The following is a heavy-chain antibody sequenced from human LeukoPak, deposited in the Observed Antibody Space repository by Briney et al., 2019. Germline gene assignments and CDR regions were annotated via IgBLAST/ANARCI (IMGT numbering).Heavy chain of an antibody. CDR1: GFTFSNAW. CDR2: IKSKTDGGTT. CDR3: TTVGYCSGGSCYWDYYYGMDV. Sequence: GGSQRLSCAASGFTFSNAWMSWVRQAPGKGLEWVGRIKSKTDGGTTDYAAPVKGRFTISRDDSKNTLYLQMNSLKTEDTAVYYCTTVGYCSGGSCYWDYYYGMDVWGQGTTVTVSS. V-gene: IGHV3-15*01. J-gene: IGHJ6*02. D-gene: IGHD2-15*01.